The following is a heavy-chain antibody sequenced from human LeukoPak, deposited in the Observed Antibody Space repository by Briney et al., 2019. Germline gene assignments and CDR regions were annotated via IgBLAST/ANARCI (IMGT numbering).Heavy chain of an antibody. CDR1: GGSLSSNEYY. J-gene: IGHJ4*02. D-gene: IGHD2-2*02. Sequence: PSETLSLTCTVSGGSLSSNEYYWGWIRQPPGKGLEWIGSFYSSGSTSSNPSLNSRVTISVDTSKNQFSLKLSSVTAADTAVYYCARGYCSGTSCYISYYFDYWGQGTLVTVSS. CDR3: ARGYCSGTSCYISYYFDY. V-gene: IGHV4-39*07. CDR2: FYSSGST.